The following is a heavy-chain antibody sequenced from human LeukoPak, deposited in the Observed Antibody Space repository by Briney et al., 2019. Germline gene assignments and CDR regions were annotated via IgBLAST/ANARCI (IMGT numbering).Heavy chain of an antibody. D-gene: IGHD6-19*01. CDR2: MNPNSGNT. V-gene: IGHV1-8*01. CDR3: ARGLSGGWYRNWFDP. J-gene: IGHJ5*02. Sequence: ASVTVSFKASGYTFTSYDINWVRQATGQGLEWMGWMNPNSGNTGYAQKFQGRVTMTRNTSISTAYMELSSLRSEDTAVYYCARGLSGGWYRNWFDPWGQGTLVTVSS. CDR1: GYTFTSYD.